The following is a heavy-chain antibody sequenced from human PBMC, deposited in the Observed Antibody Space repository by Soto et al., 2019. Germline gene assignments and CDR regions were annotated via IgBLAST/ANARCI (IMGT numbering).Heavy chain of an antibody. CDR2: ISSSSSTI. V-gene: IGHV3-48*02. CDR1: GFTFSSYS. J-gene: IGHJ6*02. CDR3: ARTGGDYRGYYYGMDV. D-gene: IGHD3-10*01. Sequence: GGSLRLSCAASGFTFSSYSMNWVRQAPGKGLEWVSYISSSSSTIYYADSVKGRFTISRDNAKNSLYLQMNSLRDEDTAVYYCARTGGDYRGYYYGMDVWGQGTTVTVSS.